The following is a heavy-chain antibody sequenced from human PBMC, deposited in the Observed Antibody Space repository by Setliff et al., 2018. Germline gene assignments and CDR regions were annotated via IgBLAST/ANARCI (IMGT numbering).Heavy chain of an antibody. V-gene: IGHV4-34*01. Sequence: LSLTCTVYGGSFSDYYWGWIRQSPGKRPEWIAEINQSGSTNYNPSLNSRVSVSVDTPTNQFSLKVFSVTAADTAVYYCRFWSSYYKNDYWAQGTLVTVSS. CDR1: GGSFSDYY. CDR3: RFWSSYYKNDY. D-gene: IGHD3-3*01. CDR2: INQSGST. J-gene: IGHJ4*02.